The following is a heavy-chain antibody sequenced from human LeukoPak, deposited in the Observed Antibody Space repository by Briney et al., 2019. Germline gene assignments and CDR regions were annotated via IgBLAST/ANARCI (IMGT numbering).Heavy chain of an antibody. Sequence: SETLSLTCTVSGGSISSRSYYWGWIRQPPGKGLEWIGSIYYSGSTYYNPSLKSRVTISVDTSKNQFSLKLSSVTAADTAVYYCASVTEQWPETFDYWGQGTLVTVSS. CDR1: GGSISSRSYY. J-gene: IGHJ4*02. CDR3: ASVTEQWPETFDY. D-gene: IGHD6-19*01. CDR2: IYYSGST. V-gene: IGHV4-39*07.